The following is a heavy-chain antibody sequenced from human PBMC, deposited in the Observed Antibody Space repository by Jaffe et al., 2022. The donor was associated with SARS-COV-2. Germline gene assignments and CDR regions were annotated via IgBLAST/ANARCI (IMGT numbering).Heavy chain of an antibody. CDR2: IYYNGIT. CDR3: MRHEAHFYGSGIGI. V-gene: IGHV4-39*01. Sequence: QLQLQESGPGLVKPSETLSLTCSVSGGSISSSNYYGGWIRQPPGKGLEWIGSIYYNGITYSNPSLKSRLTISVDTSKNQFSLRLSSVTAADTAVYYCMRHEAHFYGSGIGIWGRGTMVIVSS. D-gene: IGHD3-10*01. CDR1: GGSISSSNYY. J-gene: IGHJ3*02.